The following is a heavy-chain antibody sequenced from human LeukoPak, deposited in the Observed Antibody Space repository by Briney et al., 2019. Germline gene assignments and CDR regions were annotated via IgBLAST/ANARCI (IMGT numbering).Heavy chain of an antibody. D-gene: IGHD6-19*01. J-gene: IGHJ4*02. CDR2: ISGSGGTT. CDR3: AKKFGSSNWYVGFDY. Sequence: GGSLRLSCAASGFTFSSYAMSWVRQAPGKGLEWVSVISGSGGTTYYADSVKGRFTISRDNSKNTLDLQMNSLRAEDMAVYYCAKKFGSSNWYVGFDYWGQGTLVTVSS. V-gene: IGHV3-23*01. CDR1: GFTFSSYA.